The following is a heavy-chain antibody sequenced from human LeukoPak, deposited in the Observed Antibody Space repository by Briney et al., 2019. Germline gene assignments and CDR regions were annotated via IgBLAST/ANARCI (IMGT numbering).Heavy chain of an antibody. CDR2: IYYSGST. V-gene: IGHV4-59*08. CDR3: ARRNWQNWFDP. CDR1: GGSISSYY. J-gene: IGHJ5*02. Sequence: SETLSLTCTVSGGSISSYYWSWIRQPPGEGLEWIGYIYYSGSTNYNPSLKSRVTISVDTSKNQFSLKLSSVTAADTAVYYCARRNWQNWFDPWGQGTLVTVSS.